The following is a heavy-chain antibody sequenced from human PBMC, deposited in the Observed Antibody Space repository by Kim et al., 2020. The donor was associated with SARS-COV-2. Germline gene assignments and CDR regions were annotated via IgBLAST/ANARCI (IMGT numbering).Heavy chain of an antibody. V-gene: IGHV3-11*03. CDR2: T. J-gene: IGHJ4*02. D-gene: IGHD4-17*01. Sequence: TNHADSVKGRFTISRDNAKNSLYLQMNSLRAEDTAVYYCASIRGDYLLGYWGQGTLVTVSS. CDR3: ASIRGDYLLGY.